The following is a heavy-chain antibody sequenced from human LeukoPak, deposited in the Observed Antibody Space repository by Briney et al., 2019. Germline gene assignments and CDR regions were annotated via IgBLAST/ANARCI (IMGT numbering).Heavy chain of an antibody. D-gene: IGHD6-19*01. CDR1: GFTFSSYS. V-gene: IGHV3-21*01. Sequence: KTGGSLRLSCAASGFTFSSYSMNWVRQAPGKGLEWVSSISSSSSYIYYADSVKGRFTISRDNAKNSLYLQMNSLRAEDTAVYYCARDPLYSSGWTTFDYWGQGTLVTVPS. CDR3: ARDPLYSSGWTTFDY. J-gene: IGHJ4*02. CDR2: ISSSSSYI.